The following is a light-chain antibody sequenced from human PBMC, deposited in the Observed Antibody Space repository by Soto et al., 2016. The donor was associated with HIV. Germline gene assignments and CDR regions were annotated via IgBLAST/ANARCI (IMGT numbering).Light chain of an antibody. CDR2: DDS. CDR3: QVWDSATDHPV. CDR1: NIADRP. Sequence: SYVPTQPPSLSVAPGETARVTCGGYNIADRPVLWYQQKPGQAPVLVIYDDSDRPSGIPERFSGSNSGNTATLTISGVEAGDAADYYCQVWDSATDHPVFGGGTRLTVL. V-gene: IGLV3-21*04. J-gene: IGLJ3*02.